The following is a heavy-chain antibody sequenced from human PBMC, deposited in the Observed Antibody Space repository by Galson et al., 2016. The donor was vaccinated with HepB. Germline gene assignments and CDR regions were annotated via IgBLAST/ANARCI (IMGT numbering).Heavy chain of an antibody. J-gene: IGHJ4*02. CDR1: GFRLSSYS. Sequence: SLRLSCAASGFRLSSYSMNWVRQAPGKGLEWVSSISAFGTYKYYPDSVKGRFTISRDNAENSLYLQMDSLKLDDTAAYYCARDVAGNFDSWGQGTPVTVSS. CDR2: ISAFGTYK. V-gene: IGHV3-21*01. D-gene: IGHD6-19*01. CDR3: ARDVAGNFDS.